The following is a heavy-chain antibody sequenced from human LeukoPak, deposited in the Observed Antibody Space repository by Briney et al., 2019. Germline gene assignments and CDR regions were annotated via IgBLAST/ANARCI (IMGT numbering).Heavy chain of an antibody. CDR3: ATTARWFDY. J-gene: IGHJ4*02. CDR1: GFTFSSYT. D-gene: IGHD4-17*01. CDR2: ITTSDGNT. V-gene: IGHV3-23*01. Sequence: PGGSLRLSCAASGFTFSSYTMSWVRQAPGKGLEWVSTITTSDGNTYYADSVKGRFTISRDNSKNTLYLQMNSLRAEDTAVYYCATTARWFDYWGQGTLVTVSS.